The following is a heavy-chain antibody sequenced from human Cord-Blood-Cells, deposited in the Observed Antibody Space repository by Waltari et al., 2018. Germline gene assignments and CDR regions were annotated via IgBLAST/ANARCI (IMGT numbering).Heavy chain of an antibody. CDR3: ARGRWGSGAFDI. V-gene: IGHV1-8*01. D-gene: IGHD7-27*01. J-gene: IGHJ3*02. CDR2: MNPNSGNT. Sequence: QVQLVQSGAEVKKPRDSVKDSCKASGYTCTSYAMNRLRQATGQGLEWMGWMNPNSGNTGYAQKFQGRVTMTRNTSISTAYMELSSLRSEDTAVYYCARGRWGSGAFDIWGQGTMVTVSS. CDR1: GYTCTSYA.